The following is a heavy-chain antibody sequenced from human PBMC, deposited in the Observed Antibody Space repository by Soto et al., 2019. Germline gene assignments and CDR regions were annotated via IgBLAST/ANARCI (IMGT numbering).Heavy chain of an antibody. D-gene: IGHD3-22*01. CDR1: GFTFSSYA. CDR2: ISGSGGST. Sequence: GGSLRLSCAASGFTFSSYAMSWVRQAPGKGLEWVSAISGSGGSTYYADSVKGRFTISRDNSKNTLYLQMNSLRAEDTAVYYCAMSRYYYDSSGYPPYYFDYWGQGTLVTVSS. V-gene: IGHV3-23*01. J-gene: IGHJ4*02. CDR3: AMSRYYYDSSGYPPYYFDY.